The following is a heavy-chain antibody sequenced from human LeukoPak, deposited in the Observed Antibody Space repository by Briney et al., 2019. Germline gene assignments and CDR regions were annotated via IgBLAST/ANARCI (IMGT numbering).Heavy chain of an antibody. V-gene: IGHV3-15*01. Sequence: GGSLRLSCAASGLTFIDAWMTWVRQVPGKGPEWVGRIKSKVDGETRDYATSVKGRFTISRDDSRNTLYLQMNSLKTEDTAVYYCTKDKPMTGGGVISYWGQGVLVTVSS. J-gene: IGHJ4*02. CDR1: GLTFIDAW. CDR2: IKSKVDGETR. CDR3: TKDKPMTGGGVISY. D-gene: IGHD3-16*02.